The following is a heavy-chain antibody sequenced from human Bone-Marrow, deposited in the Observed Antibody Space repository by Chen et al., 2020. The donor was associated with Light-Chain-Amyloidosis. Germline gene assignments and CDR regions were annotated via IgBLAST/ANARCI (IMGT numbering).Heavy chain of an antibody. CDR1: GYTFTSYA. Sequence: QVQLVQSGAEVKKPGASVKVSCKASGYTFTSYAMHWVRQAPGQRLEWMGWINAGNGNTKYSQKFQGRVTITRDTSASTAYMELSSLRAEDTAVYYCAKVDYGDYVDLDYYYYMDVWGKGTTVTVSS. CDR2: INAGNGNT. J-gene: IGHJ6*03. D-gene: IGHD4-17*01. CDR3: AKVDYGDYVDLDYYYYMDV. V-gene: IGHV1-3*01.